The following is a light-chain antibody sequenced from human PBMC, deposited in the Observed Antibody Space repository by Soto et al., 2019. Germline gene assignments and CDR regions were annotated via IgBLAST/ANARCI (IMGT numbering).Light chain of an antibody. J-gene: IGKJ1*01. CDR3: LQYNYYWT. CDR2: KAS. Sequence: DIQMTQSPSTLSASVGDRVTITCRASQNINSWLAWYQQKPGQGPRLLIYKASTLESGVPSRFTGTQSGTEFTLTISSLQPDVYATYFCLQYNYYWTFGQGTRIEVK. V-gene: IGKV1-5*03. CDR1: QNINSW.